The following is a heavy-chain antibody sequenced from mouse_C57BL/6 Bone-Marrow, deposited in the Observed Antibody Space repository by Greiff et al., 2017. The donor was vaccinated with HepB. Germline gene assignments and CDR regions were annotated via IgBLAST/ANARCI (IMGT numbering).Heavy chain of an antibody. V-gene: IGHV2-5*01. Sequence: VQLQQSGPGLVQPSQSLSITCTVSGFSFTSYGVHWVRQSPGKGLEWLGVIWRGGSTDYNAAFMSRLSITKDNSKSQVFFKMNSLQADDTAIYYCAKNWDYGSSYGYFDVWGTGTTVTVSS. CDR3: AKNWDYGSSYGYFDV. J-gene: IGHJ1*03. CDR2: IWRGGST. CDR1: GFSFTSYG. D-gene: IGHD1-1*01.